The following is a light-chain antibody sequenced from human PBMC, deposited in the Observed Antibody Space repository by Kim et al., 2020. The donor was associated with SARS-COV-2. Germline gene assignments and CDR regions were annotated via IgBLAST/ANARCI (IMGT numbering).Light chain of an antibody. Sequence: GQAITFSCTGTSSDVGGYNFVSWYQQHPGKAPKLMIYDVNRRPSGVSNRFSGSKSGNTASLTISGLQAEDEADYYCTSYTNIGTWVFGGGTQLTVL. CDR3: TSYTNIGTWV. CDR2: DVN. CDR1: SSDVGGYNF. J-gene: IGLJ3*02. V-gene: IGLV2-14*03.